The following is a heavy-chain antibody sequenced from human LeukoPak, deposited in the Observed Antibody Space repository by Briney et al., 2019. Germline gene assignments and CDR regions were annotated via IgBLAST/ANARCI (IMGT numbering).Heavy chain of an antibody. V-gene: IGHV3-48*02. J-gene: IGHJ4*02. CDR2: ISRRGETI. CDR3: ATPNYDLWSGSFAH. CDR1: GFTFSKYG. D-gene: IGHD3-3*01. Sequence: GGSLRLSCSVSGFTFSKYGMIWVRQAPGKGLEWISYISRRGETIYYADSVKGRFIISRDNAKDSLFLAMYSLRDEDTAVYYCATPNYDLWSGSFAHWGQGTLVTVSS.